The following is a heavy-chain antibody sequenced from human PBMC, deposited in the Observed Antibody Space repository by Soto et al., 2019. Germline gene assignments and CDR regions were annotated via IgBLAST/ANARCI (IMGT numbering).Heavy chain of an antibody. Sequence: GGSLRLSCSASGLGFNDYAMHWVRQAAGKGLKYVSSISSNGVSTYCADPVKGRFTISRDNSKNTLYLQMNSLRVEDTAVYYCVKDRFVNYWGQGALVTVSS. V-gene: IGHV3-64D*06. J-gene: IGHJ4*02. D-gene: IGHD3-3*01. CDR1: GLGFNDYA. CDR2: ISSNGVST. CDR3: VKDRFVNY.